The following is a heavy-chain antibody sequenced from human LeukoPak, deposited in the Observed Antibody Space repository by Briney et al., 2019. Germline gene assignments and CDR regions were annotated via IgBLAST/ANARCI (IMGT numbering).Heavy chain of an antibody. CDR2: IYATGST. J-gene: IGHJ5*02. CDR1: GGSISSNY. CDR3: ARHGSVRSPLGP. V-gene: IGHV4-4*09. D-gene: IGHD3-10*01. Sequence: SETLSLTCTVSGGSISSNYWIWIRQPPGKGLEGIGYIYATGSTNYNPSLKSRVTISVDSSKNQFSLNLRSVTAADTAVYYCARHGSVRSPLGPWGQGTLVTVSS.